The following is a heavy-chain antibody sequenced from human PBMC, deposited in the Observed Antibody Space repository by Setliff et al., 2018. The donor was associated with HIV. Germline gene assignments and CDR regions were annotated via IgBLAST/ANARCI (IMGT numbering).Heavy chain of an antibody. D-gene: IGHD4-4*01. CDR1: GFTFSDCS. V-gene: IGHV3-48*01. CDR3: ARYHSDYAPTFDY. Sequence: GGSLRLSCAASGFTFSDCSMNWVCQAPGKGLEWVSYMSCSSSTMYYADSVKGRFTISRDNAKRSLYLQMSSLRAEDTAVYYCARYHSDYAPTFDYWGQGTLVTVSS. J-gene: IGHJ4*02. CDR2: MSCSSSTM.